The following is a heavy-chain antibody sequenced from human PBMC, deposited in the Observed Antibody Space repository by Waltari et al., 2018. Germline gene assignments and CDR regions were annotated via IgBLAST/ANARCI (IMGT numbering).Heavy chain of an antibody. D-gene: IGHD4-17*01. CDR2: IYYSGTT. CDR1: GFSITSGYY. J-gene: IGHJ4*02. CDR3: ATATTAHFDF. Sequence: QVQLQESGPGLVKPSETLSLTCAVSGFSITSGYYWHWIRQPPGKGLEGVGTIYYSGTTYYTPSLQSRVSISVDTSKNEFSLTLTSVTPADTAVYYCATATTAHFDFWGQGSLVTVSS. V-gene: IGHV4-38-2*01.